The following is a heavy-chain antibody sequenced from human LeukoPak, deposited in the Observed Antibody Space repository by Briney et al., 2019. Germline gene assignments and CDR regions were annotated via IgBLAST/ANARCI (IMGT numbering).Heavy chain of an antibody. CDR3: ARDLEGSRWYLDWFDP. D-gene: IGHD6-13*01. CDR2: ISYDGSNK. J-gene: IGHJ5*02. V-gene: IGHV3-30*03. Sequence: PGGSLRLSCAASGFTFSSHWMHWVRQAPGKGLEWVAVISYDGSNKYYADSVKGRFTISRDNFKNTLYLQMNSLRAEDTAVYYCARDLEGSRWYLDWFDPWGQGTLVTVSS. CDR1: GFTFSSHW.